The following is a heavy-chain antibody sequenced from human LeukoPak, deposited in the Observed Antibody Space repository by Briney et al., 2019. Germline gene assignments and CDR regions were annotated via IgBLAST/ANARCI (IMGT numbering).Heavy chain of an antibody. CDR2: IKQDGSEK. D-gene: IGHD6-6*01. J-gene: IGHJ3*02. CDR3: ARVYSSSSGKAFDI. CDR1: GFTFSSYA. Sequence: GGSLRLSCAASGFTFSSYAMHWVRQAPGKGLEWVANIKQDGSEKYYVDSVKGRFSISRDNAKNSLYLQMNSLRPEDTAVYYCARVYSSSSGKAFDIWGQGTMVTVSS. V-gene: IGHV3-7*01.